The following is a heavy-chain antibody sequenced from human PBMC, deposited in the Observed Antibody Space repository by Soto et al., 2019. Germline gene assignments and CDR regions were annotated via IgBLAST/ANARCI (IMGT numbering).Heavy chain of an antibody. Sequence: PGGSLRLSCPASGFTVSSNYMSWVRQARGEVLGGVAVIYSGGSTYYADSVKGRFTISRDNSKNTLYLQMNSLRAEDTAVYYCAKDPILSPVGYWGQGTLVTVSS. CDR3: AKDPILSPVGY. J-gene: IGHJ4*02. CDR2: IYSGGST. V-gene: IGHV3-53*01. CDR1: GFTVSSNY. D-gene: IGHD3-3*02.